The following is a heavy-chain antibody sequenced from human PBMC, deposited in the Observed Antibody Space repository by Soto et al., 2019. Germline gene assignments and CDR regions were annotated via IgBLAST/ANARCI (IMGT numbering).Heavy chain of an antibody. CDR1: GFTFSSYW. Sequence: GGSLRLSCAASGFTFSSYWMSWVRQAPGKGLEWVANIKQDGSEKYYVDSVKGRFTISRDNAKNSLYLQMNSLRAEDTAVYYCARVSCSGGSCYLGLYYYYYMDVWGKGTTVTVSS. CDR2: IKQDGSEK. V-gene: IGHV3-7*01. J-gene: IGHJ6*03. D-gene: IGHD2-15*01. CDR3: ARVSCSGGSCYLGLYYYYYMDV.